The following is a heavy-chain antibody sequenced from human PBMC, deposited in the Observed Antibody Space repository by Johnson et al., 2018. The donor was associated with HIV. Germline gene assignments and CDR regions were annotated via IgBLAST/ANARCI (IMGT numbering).Heavy chain of an antibody. CDR2: ISSSGSTI. Sequence: QVQLVESGGGLVQPGGSLRLSCAASGFSFSDYYMSWIRQAPGKGLEWVSFISSSGSTIYYADSVKGRFTISRDNAKNTLYLQINSLRAEDTAVYYCAKEGGKYLVELDAFDIWGQGTMVTVSS. V-gene: IGHV3-11*01. CDR3: AKEGGKYLVELDAFDI. CDR1: GFSFSDYY. J-gene: IGHJ3*02. D-gene: IGHD2-15*01.